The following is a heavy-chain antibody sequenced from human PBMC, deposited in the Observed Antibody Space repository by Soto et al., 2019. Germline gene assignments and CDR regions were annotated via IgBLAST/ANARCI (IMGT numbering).Heavy chain of an antibody. Sequence: SETLSLTCSVSGGSIGSNIYYWGWIRQPPGKGLEWIATVHYSGNTYYTPSLKNRVTISADTSNNQFSLRLNSVTAADTAVYYCARQHYYDSSGYYTWNWGQGTLVT. V-gene: IGHV4-39*01. J-gene: IGHJ4*02. D-gene: IGHD3-22*01. CDR1: GGSIGSNIYY. CDR3: ARQHYYDSSGYYTWN. CDR2: VHYSGNT.